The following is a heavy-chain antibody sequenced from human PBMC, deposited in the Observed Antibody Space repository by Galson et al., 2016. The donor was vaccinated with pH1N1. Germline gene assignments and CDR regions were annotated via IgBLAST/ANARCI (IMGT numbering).Heavy chain of an antibody. V-gene: IGHV3-74*01. CDR1: GFTFSSYW. Sequence: SLRLSCAASGFTFSSYWMHWVRQSPGKGLVRVSRINSDGSSTNYADSVKCRFTISRDNAKNTLYLQMNSLRAEDTAMYYCARFEYGDYVQYSALWGRGTLGIVSS. CDR2: INSDGSST. CDR3: ARFEYGDYVQYSAL. D-gene: IGHD4-17*01. J-gene: IGHJ2*01.